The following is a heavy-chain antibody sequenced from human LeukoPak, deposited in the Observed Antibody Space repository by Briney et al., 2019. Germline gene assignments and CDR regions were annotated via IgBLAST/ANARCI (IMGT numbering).Heavy chain of an antibody. Sequence: ASVTVSCTASGGTFSSYAISWVRQAPGKGLEWMGGFDPEDGETIYAQKFQGRVTMTEDTSTDTAYMELSSLRSEDTAVYYCATPRAGWVLDYWGQGTLVTVSS. J-gene: IGHJ4*02. CDR2: FDPEDGET. CDR1: GGTFSSYA. V-gene: IGHV1-24*01. D-gene: IGHD6-19*01. CDR3: ATPRAGWVLDY.